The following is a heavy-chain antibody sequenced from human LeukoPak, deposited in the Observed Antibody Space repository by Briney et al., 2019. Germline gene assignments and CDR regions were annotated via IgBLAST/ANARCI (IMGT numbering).Heavy chain of an antibody. CDR2: ISGSGGST. V-gene: IGHV3-23*01. Sequence: GGSLRLSCAASGFTFSSYAMSWVRQAPGKGLECVSAISGSGGSTYYADSVKGRFTISRDNSKNTLYLQMNSLRAEDTAVYYCAKDGVKSDFWSGYDSGLLWGQGTLVTVSS. J-gene: IGHJ4*02. CDR1: GFTFSSYA. D-gene: IGHD3-3*01. CDR3: AKDGVKSDFWSGYDSGLL.